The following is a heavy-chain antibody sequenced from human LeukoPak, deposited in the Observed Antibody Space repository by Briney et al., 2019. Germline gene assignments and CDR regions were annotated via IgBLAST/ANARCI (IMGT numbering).Heavy chain of an antibody. D-gene: IGHD3-22*01. V-gene: IGHV3-21*01. CDR2: ISIVCHI. J-gene: IGHJ4*02. Sequence: PGESLRLSCAASGFTFSSYGLNWVRQAPGKGLEWVSTISIVCHIYYEDSVKGRFTISRDNAKNSLYLQMTSLRAEDTAVYYCARDQDGGKYYYESSGYSHWGQGILVTVSS. CDR1: GFTFSSYG. CDR3: ARDQDGGKYYYESSGYSH.